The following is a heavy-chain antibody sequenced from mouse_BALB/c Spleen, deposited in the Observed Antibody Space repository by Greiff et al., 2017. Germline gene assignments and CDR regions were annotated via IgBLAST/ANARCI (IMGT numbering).Heavy chain of an antibody. V-gene: IGHV1-69*02. CDR3: TRHEGYYAMDY. J-gene: IGHJ4*01. CDR1: GYTFTSYW. Sequence: VQLQQPGAELVRPGASVKLSCKASGYTFTSYWINWVKQRPGQGLEWIGNIYPSDSYTNYNQKFKDKATLTVDKSSSTAYMQLSSPTSEDSAVYYCTRHEGYYAMDYWGQGTSVTVSS. CDR2: IYPSDSYT.